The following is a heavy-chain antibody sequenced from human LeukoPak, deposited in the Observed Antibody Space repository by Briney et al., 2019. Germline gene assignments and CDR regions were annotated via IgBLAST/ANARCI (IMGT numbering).Heavy chain of an antibody. CDR2: INSDGSAT. CDR1: GFSFTNYW. J-gene: IGHJ4*02. Sequence: PGGSLRLSCAASGFSFTNYWMHWVRQAPGKGLVWVSHINSDGSATRYADSVKGRFTISRDNAMNTLYLQMNSLRAEDTAVYYCARDTRGYRSYYDFWSGYQGVRGPDYWGQGTLVTVSS. D-gene: IGHD3-3*01. CDR3: ARDTRGYRSYYDFWSGYQGVRGPDY. V-gene: IGHV3-74*01.